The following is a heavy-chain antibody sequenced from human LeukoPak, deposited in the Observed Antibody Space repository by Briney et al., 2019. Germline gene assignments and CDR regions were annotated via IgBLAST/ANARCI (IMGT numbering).Heavy chain of an antibody. J-gene: IGHJ6*03. V-gene: IGHV3-21*01. Sequence: GGSLRLSCAASGFTFSGYTMNWVRQAPGKGLEWVSSIGRSGNYIYHADSVKGRFTISRDNAKNSLYLQMSSLRAEDTAVYYCARQAGPYYMDVWGKGTTVTVSS. CDR2: IGRSGNYI. CDR1: GFTFSGYT. D-gene: IGHD6-13*01. CDR3: ARQAGPYYMDV.